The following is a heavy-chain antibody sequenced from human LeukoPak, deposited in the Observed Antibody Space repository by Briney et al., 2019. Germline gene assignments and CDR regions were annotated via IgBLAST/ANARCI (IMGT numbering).Heavy chain of an antibody. D-gene: IGHD5-12*01. CDR1: GFTFSSYA. CDR3: ARDRAVATSHYFAY. CDR2: ISYDGSNK. V-gene: IGHV3-30-3*01. J-gene: IGHJ4*02. Sequence: GGSLRLSCAASGFTFSSYAMHWVRQAPGKGLEWVAVISYDGSNKYYADSVKGRFTISRDNSKNTLYLQMNSLRAEDTAVYYCARDRAVATSHYFAYWVQGTLVTVSS.